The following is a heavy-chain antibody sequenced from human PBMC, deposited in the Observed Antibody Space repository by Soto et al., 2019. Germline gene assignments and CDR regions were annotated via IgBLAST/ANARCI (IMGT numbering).Heavy chain of an antibody. J-gene: IGHJ4*02. Sequence: QVQLVQSGAEVKKPGASVKVSCKASGYTFTSYGISWVRQAPGQGLEWMGWISAYNGNTNYAQKLPGRVTMTTDTSTSTDYMELRSLRSDDTAVYYCAGDSPLGVVVAATKGEDYWGQGTLVTVSS. CDR2: ISAYNGNT. V-gene: IGHV1-18*01. CDR1: GYTFTSYG. D-gene: IGHD2-15*01. CDR3: AGDSPLGVVVAATKGEDY.